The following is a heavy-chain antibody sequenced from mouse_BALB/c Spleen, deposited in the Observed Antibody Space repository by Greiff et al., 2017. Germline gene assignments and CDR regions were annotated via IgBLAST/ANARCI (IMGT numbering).Heavy chain of an antibody. CDR2: ISNGGGST. V-gene: IGHV5-12-2*01. D-gene: IGHD1-1*01. CDR3: ARGTDYYGYAMDY. CDR1: GFTFSSYT. Sequence: EVQLQQSGGGLVQPGGSLKLSCAASGFTFSSYTMSWVRQTPEKRLEWVAYISNGGGSTYYPDTVKGRFTISRDNAKNTLYLQMSSLKSEDTAMYYCARGTDYYGYAMDYWGQGTSVTVSS. J-gene: IGHJ4*01.